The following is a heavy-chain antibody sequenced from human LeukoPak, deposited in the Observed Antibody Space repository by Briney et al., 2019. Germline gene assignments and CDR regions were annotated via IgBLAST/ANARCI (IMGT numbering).Heavy chain of an antibody. CDR1: GGTFSSYA. D-gene: IGHD6-19*01. V-gene: IGHV1-69*01. J-gene: IGHJ4*02. Sequence: ASVKVSCKASGGTFSSYAISWVRQAPGQRLEWMGGIIPIFGTANYAQKFQGRVTITADESTSTAYMELSSLRSEDTAVYYCARDSAIAVAGGGFDYWGQGTLVTVSS. CDR2: IIPIFGTA. CDR3: ARDSAIAVAGGGFDY.